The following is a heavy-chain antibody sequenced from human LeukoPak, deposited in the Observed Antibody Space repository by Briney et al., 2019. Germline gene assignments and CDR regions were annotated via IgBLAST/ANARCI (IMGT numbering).Heavy chain of an antibody. V-gene: IGHV3-33*01. D-gene: IGHD3-22*01. J-gene: IGHJ3*02. CDR2: IWYDGSNK. CDR1: GFTFSSYG. Sequence: GRSLRLSCAASGFTFSSYGMHWVRQAPGKGLEWVAVIWYDGSNKYYADSVKGRFTISRDNSKNTLYLQMNSPRAEDTAVYYCARAPGKTMTGAFDIWGQGTMVTVSS. CDR3: ARAPGKTMTGAFDI.